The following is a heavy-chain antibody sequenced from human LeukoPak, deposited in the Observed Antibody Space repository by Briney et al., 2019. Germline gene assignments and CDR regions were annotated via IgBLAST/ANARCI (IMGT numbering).Heavy chain of an antibody. CDR2: ISYDGSNK. D-gene: IGHD2-2*01. CDR1: GFTFSSYA. CDR3: ARDEVGRDIVVVPAASGAFDI. J-gene: IGHJ3*02. Sequence: GGSLRLSCAASGFTFSSYAMHWVRQAPGKGLEWVAVISYDGSNKYYADSVKGRFTISRDNSKNTLYLQMNSLRAEDTAVYYCARDEVGRDIVVVPAASGAFDIWGQGTMVTVSS. V-gene: IGHV3-30-3*01.